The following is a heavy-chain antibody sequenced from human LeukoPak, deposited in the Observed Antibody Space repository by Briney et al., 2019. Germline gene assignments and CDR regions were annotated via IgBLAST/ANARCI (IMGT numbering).Heavy chain of an antibody. CDR2: IYTRWST. Sequence: SETLSLTCTGSAGSISSYYWSWIRQPAGQGLEWIGRIYTRWSTNYNPSLKSRVTMSVDTSKNQFSLKLSSVTAADTAVYYCARALLNYYGSGDYFDYWGQGTLVTVSS. CDR1: AGSISSYY. J-gene: IGHJ4*02. V-gene: IGHV4-4*07. CDR3: ARALLNYYGSGDYFDY. D-gene: IGHD3-10*01.